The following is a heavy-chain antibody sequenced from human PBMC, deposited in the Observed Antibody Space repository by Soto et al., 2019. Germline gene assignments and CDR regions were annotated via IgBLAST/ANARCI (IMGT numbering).Heavy chain of an antibody. CDR2: ISYDGSNK. CDR1: A. V-gene: IGHV3-30-3*01. CDR3: ARDPLWGTAMVLWYFDL. D-gene: IGHD5-18*01. Sequence: AMHWVRQAPGQGLEWVALISYDGSNKYYADSVKGRFTISRDNSKNTLYLQMNSLRAEDTAVYYCARDPLWGTAMVLWYFDLWGRGTLVTVSS. J-gene: IGHJ2*01.